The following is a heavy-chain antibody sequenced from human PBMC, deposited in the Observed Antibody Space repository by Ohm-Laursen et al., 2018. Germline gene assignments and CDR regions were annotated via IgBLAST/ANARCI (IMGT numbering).Heavy chain of an antibody. J-gene: IGHJ6*02. CDR2: IYYSGST. CDR3: AAGYSSGWPPYYYYYYGMDV. CDR1: GGSVSSGSYY. V-gene: IGHV4-61*01. D-gene: IGHD6-19*01. Sequence: GTLSLTCTVSGGSVSSGSYYWSWTRQPPGKGLEWIGYIYYSGSTNYNPSLKSRVTISVDTSKNQFSLKLSSVTAADTAVYYCAAGYSSGWPPYYYYYYGMDVWGQGTTVTVSS.